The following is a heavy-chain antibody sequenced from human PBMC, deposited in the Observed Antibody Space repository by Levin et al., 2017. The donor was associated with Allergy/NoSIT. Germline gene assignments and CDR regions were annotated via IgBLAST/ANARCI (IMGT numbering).Heavy chain of an antibody. CDR3: ARGIERDYDGMDV. J-gene: IGHJ6*02. CDR1: GGTFSKYG. V-gene: IGHV1-69*06. Sequence: SVKVSCKASGGTFSKYGISWVRQAPGQGLEWMGWIIPIFGTKTYAQKFEGRVTITADKSTTTAYMELSSLRSEDTAVYYCARGIERDYDGMDVWGQGTTVTVSS. CDR2: IIPIFGTK.